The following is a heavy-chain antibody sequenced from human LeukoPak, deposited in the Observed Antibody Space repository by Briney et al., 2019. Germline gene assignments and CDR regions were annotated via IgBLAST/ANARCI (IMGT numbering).Heavy chain of an antibody. J-gene: IGHJ2*01. Sequence: PSETLSLTCTVSGGSISSYYWSWIRQPAGKGLEWIGRIYTSGSANYNPSLKSRVTMSVDTSKNQFSLWLSSVTAADTAVYYCARMRLSSYWYFDLWGRGTLVTVSS. V-gene: IGHV4-4*07. CDR3: ARMRLSSYWYFDL. CDR2: IYTSGSA. CDR1: GGSISSYY. D-gene: IGHD6-25*01.